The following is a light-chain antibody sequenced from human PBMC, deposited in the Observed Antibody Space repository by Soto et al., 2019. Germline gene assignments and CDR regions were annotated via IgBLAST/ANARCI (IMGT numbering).Light chain of an antibody. V-gene: IGKV3-11*01. J-gene: IGKJ5*01. CDR1: QSISSN. Sequence: IVMTQSPATLSVSPGEGATLSCRASQSISSNLAWYEQKPGQDPRLLIYDASERATGIPARFSGSGSETDFTLTISSLEPEDFGVYYCLHRMNWPLTFGQGTRLEIK. CDR3: LHRMNWPLT. CDR2: DAS.